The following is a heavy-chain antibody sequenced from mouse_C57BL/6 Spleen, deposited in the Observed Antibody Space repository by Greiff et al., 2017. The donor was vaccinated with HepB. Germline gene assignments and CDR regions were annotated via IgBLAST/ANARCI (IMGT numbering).Heavy chain of an antibody. Sequence: DVKLVESGGGLVKPGGSLKLSCAASGFTFSSSALSWVRQTPEKRLEWVATISDGGSYTYYPDNVKGRFTISSDNAKNNLYLQMSHLKSEDTAMYYCARDQGDYGDYFDYWGQGTTLTVSS. CDR1: GFTFSSSA. D-gene: IGHD1-1*02. CDR3: ARDQGDYGDYFDY. CDR2: ISDGGSYT. V-gene: IGHV5-4*01. J-gene: IGHJ2*01.